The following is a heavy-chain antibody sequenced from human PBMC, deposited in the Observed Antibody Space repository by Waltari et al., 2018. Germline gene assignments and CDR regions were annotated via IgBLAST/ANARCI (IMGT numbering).Heavy chain of an antibody. J-gene: IGHJ5*02. CDR2: IYYSGGT. CDR1: GGSISSYY. Sequence: QVQLQESGPGLVKPSETLSLTCTVSGGSISSYYWSWIRQPPGKGLEWIGYIYYSGGTNYNPSLKSRVTISVDTSKNQFSLKLSSVTAADTAVYYCARVEPEHIVVVTGFFWFDPWGQGTLVTVSS. CDR3: ARVEPEHIVVVTGFFWFDP. D-gene: IGHD2-21*02. V-gene: IGHV4-59*01.